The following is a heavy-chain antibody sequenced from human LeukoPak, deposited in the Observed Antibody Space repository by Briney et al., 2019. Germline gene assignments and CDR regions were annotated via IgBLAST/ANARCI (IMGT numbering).Heavy chain of an antibody. Sequence: SGGSLRLSCAASGFTFSSYAMSWVRQAPGKGLEWVSAISGSGGSTYYADSVKGRFTISRDNSKNTLYLRMNSLRAEDTAVYYCAKDRPGYCSGGSCYFDYWGQGTLVTVSS. J-gene: IGHJ4*02. CDR2: ISGSGGST. CDR1: GFTFSSYA. D-gene: IGHD2-15*01. CDR3: AKDRPGYCSGGSCYFDY. V-gene: IGHV3-23*01.